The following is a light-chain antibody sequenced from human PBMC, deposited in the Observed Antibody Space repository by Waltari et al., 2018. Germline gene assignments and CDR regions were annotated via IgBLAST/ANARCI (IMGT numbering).Light chain of an antibody. J-gene: IGLJ3*02. V-gene: IGLV2-14*03. CDR2: DVT. CDR1: SSAACAYAH. CDR3: SSYRGSFTLV. Sequence: QSALTQPASVSGSPGPSITISRTGTSSAACAYAHFHWYQQHPGKPPKPMIYDVTKRPSGVSNRFSGSKSGNTASLTISGLQAEDEADYYCSSYRGSFTLVFGGGTKVTVL.